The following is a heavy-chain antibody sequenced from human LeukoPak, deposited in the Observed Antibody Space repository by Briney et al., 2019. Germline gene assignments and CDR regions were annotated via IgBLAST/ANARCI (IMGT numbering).Heavy chain of an antibody. CDR1: GGSFSGYY. J-gene: IGHJ5*02. D-gene: IGHD6-6*01. Sequence: SETLSLTCAVYGGSFSGYYWSWIRQPPGKGLEWIGEINHSGSTNYNPSIRSRVTISVDTSKNQFSLKLSSVTAADTAVYYCARELGARPPHWFDPWGQGTLVTVSS. CDR2: INHSGST. V-gene: IGHV4-34*01. CDR3: ARELGARPPHWFDP.